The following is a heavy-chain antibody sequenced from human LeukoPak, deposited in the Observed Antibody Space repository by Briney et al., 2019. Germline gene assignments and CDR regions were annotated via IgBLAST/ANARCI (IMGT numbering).Heavy chain of an antibody. D-gene: IGHD1/OR15-1a*01. V-gene: IGHV1-2*02. J-gene: IGHJ6*03. CDR2: INPNSGGT. Sequence: ASVKVSCKASGYTFTGYYMHWVRQAPGQGFEWMGWINPNSGGTNYAQKFQGRVTMTRDTSISTAYMELSRLRSDDTAVYYCARGVTGTLYYYYYMDVWGKGTTVTVSS. CDR3: ARGVTGTLYYYYYMDV. CDR1: GYTFTGYY.